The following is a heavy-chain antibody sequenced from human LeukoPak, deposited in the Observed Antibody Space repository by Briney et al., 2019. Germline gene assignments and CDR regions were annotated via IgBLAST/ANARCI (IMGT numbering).Heavy chain of an antibody. CDR1: GYTFTSYD. Sequence: GASVKVSCTASGYTFTSYDIDWVREATGQGLGWMGWMNPNSGNTGYAQKFQGRVTMTRNTSISTAYMELSSLRSEDTALYYSARVRVYGPWSYYNVVYGMDVWGQGTTVTVSS. CDR3: ARVRVYGPWSYYNVVYGMDV. D-gene: IGHD3-10*01. CDR2: MNPNSGNT. V-gene: IGHV1-8*01. J-gene: IGHJ6*02.